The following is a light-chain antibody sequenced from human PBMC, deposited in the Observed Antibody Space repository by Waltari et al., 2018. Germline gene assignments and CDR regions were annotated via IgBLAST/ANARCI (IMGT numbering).Light chain of an antibody. CDR1: QSVSSN. V-gene: IGKV3-15*01. CDR2: CAS. CDR3: QQYNNWPRGT. Sequence: EIVMTQSPATLSVSPGERAPLSCRASQSVSSNLAWYQQKPGRAPRPLIYCASTRATGIPARCSGSGSGTEFTFTNSSLQSEDFAVYYCQQYNNWPRGTFGQGTRLEIK. J-gene: IGKJ5*01.